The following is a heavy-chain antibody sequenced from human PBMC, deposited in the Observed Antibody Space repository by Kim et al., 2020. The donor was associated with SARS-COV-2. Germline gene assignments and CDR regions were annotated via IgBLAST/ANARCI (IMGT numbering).Heavy chain of an antibody. Sequence: GGSLRLSCAASGFTFDDYAMHWVRQAPGKGLEWVSGISWNSGSIGYADSVKGRFTISRDNAKNSLYLQMNSLRAEDTALYYCAKAEYYDYVWGSYRYYYYDYYGMDVWGQGTTVTVSS. D-gene: IGHD3-16*02. CDR1: GFTFDDYA. V-gene: IGHV3-9*01. J-gene: IGHJ6*02. CDR3: AKAEYYDYVWGSYRYYYYDYYGMDV. CDR2: ISWNSGSI.